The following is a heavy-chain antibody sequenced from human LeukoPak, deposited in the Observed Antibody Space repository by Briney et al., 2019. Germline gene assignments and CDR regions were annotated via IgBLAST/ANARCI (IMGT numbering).Heavy chain of an antibody. Sequence: ASVKVSCKASGYTFTSYDINWVRQATGQGLEWMGWISAYNGNTNYAQKLQGRVTMTTDTSTSTAYMELRSLRSDDTAVYYCARARGFGELHYYYYYMDVWGKGTTVTVSS. D-gene: IGHD3-10*01. CDR1: GYTFTSYD. J-gene: IGHJ6*03. V-gene: IGHV1-18*01. CDR2: ISAYNGNT. CDR3: ARARGFGELHYYYYYMDV.